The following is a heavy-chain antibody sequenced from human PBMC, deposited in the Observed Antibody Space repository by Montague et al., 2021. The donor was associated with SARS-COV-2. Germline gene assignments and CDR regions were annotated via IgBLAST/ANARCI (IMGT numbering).Heavy chain of an antibody. D-gene: IGHD4-23*01. J-gene: IGHJ6*02. CDR2: INQGGTEI. V-gene: IGHV3-7*01. Sequence: SLRLSCAASGFTFTSYWLSWLRQAPGKGPEWVANINQGGTEIHYLDSVNGRFTISRDNAKNSLYLQMNSLRAEDTAVYYCARRNYGGDKYYYYGMDVWGQGTTVTVSS. CDR3: ARRNYGGDKYYYYGMDV. CDR1: GFTFTSYW.